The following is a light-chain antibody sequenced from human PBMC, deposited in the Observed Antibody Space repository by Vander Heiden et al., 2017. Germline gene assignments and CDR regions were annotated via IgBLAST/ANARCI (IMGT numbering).Light chain of an antibody. CDR3: QSYDSRLTGHVV. V-gene: IGLV1-40*01. Sequence: QSVLTQPPSVSGAPGQRVPISCTGSCSNIGAGYDVHWYQQLPGAAPKLLINGNTNRPSGVPDRFSGSKSGTSASLAITGLQAEDEADYYCQSYDSRLTGHVVFGGGTKLTVL. CDR2: GNT. J-gene: IGLJ2*01. CDR1: CSNIGAGYD.